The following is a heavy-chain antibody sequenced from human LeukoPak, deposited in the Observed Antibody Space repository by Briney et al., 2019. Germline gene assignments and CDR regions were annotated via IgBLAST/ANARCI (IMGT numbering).Heavy chain of an antibody. CDR1: GFTFSTFA. V-gene: IGHV3-23*01. D-gene: IGHD5-18*01. J-gene: IGHJ4*02. CDR3: AKDRGYSYGISEY. Sequence: GGSLRLSCVASGFTFSTFAMNWVRQASGKGLEWVSTISETGRSTYYADSVKGQFTISRDNSKNTLYLQMNSLRAEDTAVYYCAKDRGYSYGISEYWGQGTLVTVSS. CDR2: ISETGRST.